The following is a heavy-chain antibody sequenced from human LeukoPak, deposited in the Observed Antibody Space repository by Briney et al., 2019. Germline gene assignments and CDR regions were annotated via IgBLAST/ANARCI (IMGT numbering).Heavy chain of an antibody. CDR1: GGSISNYY. CDR2: IYYSGST. J-gene: IGHJ4*02. Sequence: SETLSLTCTVSGGSISNYYWSWIRQPPGEGLEWIGYIYYSGSTNYNPSLKSRVTISVDTSKNQFSLKLSSVTAADTAVYYCARGYYYDSSGYYPFDYWGQGTLVTVSS. D-gene: IGHD3-22*01. V-gene: IGHV4-59*12. CDR3: ARGYYYDSSGYYPFDY.